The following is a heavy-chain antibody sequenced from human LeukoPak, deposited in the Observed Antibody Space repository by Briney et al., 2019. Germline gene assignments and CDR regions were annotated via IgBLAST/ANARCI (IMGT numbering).Heavy chain of an antibody. CDR2: IYYSGST. CDR1: GGSISSYY. J-gene: IGHJ4*02. D-gene: IGHD5-12*01. CDR3: ARAGVTTITVDY. V-gene: IGHV4-59*01. Sequence: SETLSLTCTVSGGSISSYYWSWIRQPPGKGLEWIGYIYYSGSTNYNPSLKSRVTISVDTSKNQFSLKLSSVTAADTAVYYCARAGVTTITVDYWGQGTLVTVSS.